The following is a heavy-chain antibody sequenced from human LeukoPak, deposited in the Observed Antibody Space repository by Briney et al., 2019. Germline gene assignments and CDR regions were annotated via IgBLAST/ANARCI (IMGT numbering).Heavy chain of an antibody. CDR3: ARAPIGLTQSGYPYYYYGMDV. Sequence: KSSETLSLTCTVSGGSISSGDYYWSWIRQPPGKGLEWIGYIYYSGSTYYNPSLKSRVTISVDTSKNQFSLKLSSVTAADTAVYYCARAPIGLTQSGYPYYYYGMDVWGQGTTVTVSS. J-gene: IGHJ6*02. V-gene: IGHV4-30-4*01. CDR2: IYYSGST. CDR1: GGSISSGDYY. D-gene: IGHD3-3*01.